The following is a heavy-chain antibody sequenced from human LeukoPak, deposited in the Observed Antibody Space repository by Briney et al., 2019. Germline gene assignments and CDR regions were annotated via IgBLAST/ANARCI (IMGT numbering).Heavy chain of an antibody. D-gene: IGHD1-1*01. CDR2: IYYSGST. Sequence: SETLSLTRTVSGGAIRSSSYYWGWIRQPPGKGLEWIGSIYYSGSTYYNPSLKSRVTISVDTSKSQFSLKLSSVTAADTAVYYCARGRYTFDYWGQGTLVTVSS. J-gene: IGHJ4*02. CDR3: ARGRYTFDY. V-gene: IGHV4-39*01. CDR1: GGAIRSSSYY.